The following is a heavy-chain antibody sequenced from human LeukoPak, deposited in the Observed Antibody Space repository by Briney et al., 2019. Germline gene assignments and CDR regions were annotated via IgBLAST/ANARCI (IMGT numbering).Heavy chain of an antibody. Sequence: GGSLRLSCAASGFTFSSYSMNWVRQAPGEGLVWVSRTNEHGTIINYADSVKGRFTISRDNAKNTLYLQMNSLRTEDSALYYCVVDLSGSADYWGQGTLVTVSS. D-gene: IGHD3-10*01. CDR3: VVDLSGSADY. J-gene: IGHJ4*02. CDR1: GFTFSSYS. V-gene: IGHV3-74*01. CDR2: TNEHGTII.